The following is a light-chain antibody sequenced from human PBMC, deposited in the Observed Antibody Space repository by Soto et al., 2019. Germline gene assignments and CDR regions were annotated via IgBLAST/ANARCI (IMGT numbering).Light chain of an antibody. CDR3: NSYTSKSTGV. V-gene: IGLV2-14*01. Sequence: QSALTQPASVSGSPRQSITISCTGTSSDVGGYNYVSWYQQHPGKAPKLIIYEVSNRPSGVSNRFSGSKSGNTASLTISGLQAEDEADYYCNSYTSKSTGVFGTGTKVTVL. CDR2: EVS. J-gene: IGLJ1*01. CDR1: SSDVGGYNY.